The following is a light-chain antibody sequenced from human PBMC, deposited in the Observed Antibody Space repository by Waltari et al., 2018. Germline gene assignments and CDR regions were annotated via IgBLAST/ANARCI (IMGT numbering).Light chain of an antibody. Sequence: EIVLTQSPGTLSLSPGERATLSCRASQRVTGRSLVWFHQKPGQAPRLLIYGASSRATGIPDRFRGSGSGTDFTLTISRLEPEDFAVYYCHQYVASRTFGQGTKVEIK. CDR3: HQYVASRT. CDR1: QRVTGRS. CDR2: GAS. V-gene: IGKV3-20*01. J-gene: IGKJ1*01.